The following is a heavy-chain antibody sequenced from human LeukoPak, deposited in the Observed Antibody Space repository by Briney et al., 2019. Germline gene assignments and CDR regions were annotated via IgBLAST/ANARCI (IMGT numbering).Heavy chain of an antibody. CDR2: MNPNSGNT. V-gene: IGHV1-8*03. CDR3: ARGGVVAAYYYYYMDV. Sequence: GASVKVSCKASGYTFTSYDINWVRQATGQGLEWMGWMNPNSGNTGYAQKFQGRVTITRNTSISTAYMELSSLRSEDTAVYYCARGGVVAAYYYYYMDVWGKGTTVTVSS. J-gene: IGHJ6*03. CDR1: GYTFTSYD. D-gene: IGHD2-15*01.